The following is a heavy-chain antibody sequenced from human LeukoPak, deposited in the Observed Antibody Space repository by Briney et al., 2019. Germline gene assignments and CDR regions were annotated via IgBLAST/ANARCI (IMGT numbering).Heavy chain of an antibody. CDR1: GESLNLYY. J-gene: IGHJ6*03. CDR3: GRAESCYYYYIDV. Sequence: SETLSLTVGVSGESLNLYYWSWVRQPPGKGLEWIGEITHNGVPNYNPSLKSRVTMSIDTSKNEFSLNVNSVTAADTAVYCCGRAESCYYYYIDVWGNGTTVIVSS. CDR2: ITHNGVP. D-gene: IGHD2/OR15-2a*01. V-gene: IGHV4-34*01.